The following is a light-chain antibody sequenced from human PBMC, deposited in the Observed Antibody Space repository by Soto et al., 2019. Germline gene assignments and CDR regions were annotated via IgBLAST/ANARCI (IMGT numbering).Light chain of an antibody. J-gene: IGLJ3*02. CDR2: EVR. CDR3: SAYTARSTLV. V-gene: IGLV2-14*01. Sequence: QSALTQPASVSGSAGQSITISCSGTMRDVGAYNLVSWYQQHPGTAPKLSIYEVRNRPSGISSRFSGSRSGNTASLTISGLQSADEGDYYCSAYTARSTLVFGGGTKVTVL. CDR1: MRDVGAYNL.